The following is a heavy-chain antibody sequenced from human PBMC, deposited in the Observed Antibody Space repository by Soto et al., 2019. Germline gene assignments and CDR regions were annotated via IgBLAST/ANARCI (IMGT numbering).Heavy chain of an antibody. V-gene: IGHV3-21*01. CDR3: ARGDITGSRYYYYYMDV. Sequence: EVQLVESGGGLVKPGGSLRLSCAASGFTFSSYSMNWVRQAPGKGLEWVSSISSSSSYIYYADSVKGRFTISRDNAKNSLYLQMNSLSAEDTAVYYCARGDITGSRYYYYYMDVWGKGTTVTVSS. D-gene: IGHD1-20*01. J-gene: IGHJ6*03. CDR1: GFTFSSYS. CDR2: ISSSSSYI.